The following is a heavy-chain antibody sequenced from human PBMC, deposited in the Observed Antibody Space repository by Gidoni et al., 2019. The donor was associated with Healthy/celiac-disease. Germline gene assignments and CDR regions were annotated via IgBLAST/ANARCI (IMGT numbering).Heavy chain of an antibody. Sequence: EVQLVESGGGVVRPGGSLRLSCAASGFTFDDYGLSWVRQAPGKGLGWVSGINWNGGSTGYADSVKGRFTISRDNAKNSLYLQMNSLRAEDTALYYCAREVRGSGSSFYYYYMDVWGKGTTVTVSS. CDR2: INWNGGST. J-gene: IGHJ6*03. CDR3: AREVRGSGSSFYYYYMDV. CDR1: GFTFDDYG. V-gene: IGHV3-20*04. D-gene: IGHD3-22*01.